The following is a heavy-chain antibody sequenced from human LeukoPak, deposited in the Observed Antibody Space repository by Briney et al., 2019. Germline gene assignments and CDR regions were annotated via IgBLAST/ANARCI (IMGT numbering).Heavy chain of an antibody. Sequence: PGGSPRLSCAASGFTFSDYYMSWIRQAPGKGLEWVSYISSSCSTIYYADFVKGRFTISRDNAKNSLYLQMNSLRAEDTAVYYCARRGQGPGYYYYYYMDVWGKGTTVTVSS. CDR3: ARRGQGPGYYYYYYMDV. CDR2: ISSSCSTI. CDR1: GFTFSDYY. D-gene: IGHD5-12*01. V-gene: IGHV3-11*04. J-gene: IGHJ6*03.